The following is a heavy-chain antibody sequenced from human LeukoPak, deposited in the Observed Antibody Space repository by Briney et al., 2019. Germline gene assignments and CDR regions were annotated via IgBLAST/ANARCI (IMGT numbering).Heavy chain of an antibody. CDR1: GFTFSSYA. J-gene: IGHJ4*02. D-gene: IGHD5-24*01. V-gene: IGHV3-15*01. Sequence: QPGGSLRLSCAASGFTFSSYAMTWVRQAPGKGLEWVGRIKSKTDGGTTDYAAPVNGRFTISRDDSIYMLYLQMDRLKTEDTAVYYCTTDWFSDAYNLGDYWGQGTLVTVSS. CDR2: IKSKTDGGTT. CDR3: TTDWFSDAYNLGDY.